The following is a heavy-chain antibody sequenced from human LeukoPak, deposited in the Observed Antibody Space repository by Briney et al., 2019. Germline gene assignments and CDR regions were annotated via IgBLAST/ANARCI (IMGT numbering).Heavy chain of an antibody. V-gene: IGHV3-30*02. Sequence: GGSLRLSCAASGFTFSSYGMHWVRQAPGKGLEWVAFIRYDGSNKYYADSVKGRFTISRDNSKNTLYLQMNSLRAEDTAVYYCAKATYYYDSSGYRGGYFDYWGQGTLVTVSS. CDR2: IRYDGSNK. CDR3: AKATYYYDSSGYRGGYFDY. CDR1: GFTFSSYG. J-gene: IGHJ4*02. D-gene: IGHD3-22*01.